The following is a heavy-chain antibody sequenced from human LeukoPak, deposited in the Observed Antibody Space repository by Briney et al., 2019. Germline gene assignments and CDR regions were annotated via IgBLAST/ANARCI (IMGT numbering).Heavy chain of an antibody. CDR1: GFIFSSYS. D-gene: IGHD2-21*01. V-gene: IGHV3-48*01. CDR3: ARVHGDYPFDQ. CDR2: ISSVSSTI. Sequence: GGFLRLSCAASGFIFSSYSMNWVRQAPGKGLEWISFISSVSSTIFYADSVKGRFNISRDNVKNSLYLQMNGLRAEDTAVYYCARVHGDYPFDQWGQGTLVTVSS. J-gene: IGHJ4*02.